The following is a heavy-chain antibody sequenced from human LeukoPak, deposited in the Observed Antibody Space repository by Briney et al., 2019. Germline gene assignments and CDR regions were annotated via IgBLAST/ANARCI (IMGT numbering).Heavy chain of an antibody. CDR2: ISYDGSNK. J-gene: IGHJ4*02. V-gene: IGHV3-30*04. Sequence: GGSLRLSCAASGFTFSSYAMHWVRQAPGKGLEWVAVISYDGSNKYYADSVKGRFTISRDNAKNSLFLQMNSLRAEDTAVYYCARDSPPDYWGQGTLVTVSS. CDR1: GFTFSSYA. CDR3: ARDSPPDY.